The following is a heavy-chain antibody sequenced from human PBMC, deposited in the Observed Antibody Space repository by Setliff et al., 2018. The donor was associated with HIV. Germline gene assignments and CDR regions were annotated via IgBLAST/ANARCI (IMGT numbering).Heavy chain of an antibody. D-gene: IGHD3-16*01. Sequence: QPGGSLRLSCAASGFTFSSYAMSWVRQAPGKGLEWVSAISGSGGSTHYAESGKGRFSISRDNARNSLYLQMNSLRAEDTAVYYCAKDYYDFVWGSSLAYWGQGTLVTVSS. CDR3: AKDYYDFVWGSSLAY. J-gene: IGHJ4*02. V-gene: IGHV3-23*01. CDR1: GFTFSSYA. CDR2: ISGSGGST.